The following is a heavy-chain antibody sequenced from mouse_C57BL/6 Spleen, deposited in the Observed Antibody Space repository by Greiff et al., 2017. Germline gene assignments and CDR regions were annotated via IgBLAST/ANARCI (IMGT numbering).Heavy chain of an antibody. CDR3: TAIYYGNYAFDY. CDR1: GFTFSNYW. V-gene: IGHV6-3*01. D-gene: IGHD2-1*01. J-gene: IGHJ2*01. Sequence: EVNVVESGGGLVQPGGSMKLSCVASGFTFSNYWMNWVRQSPEKGLEWVAQIRLKSDNYATHYAESVKGRFTISRDDSKSSVYLQMNNLRAEDTGIYYCTAIYYGNYAFDYWGQGTTLTVSS. CDR2: IRLKSDNYAT.